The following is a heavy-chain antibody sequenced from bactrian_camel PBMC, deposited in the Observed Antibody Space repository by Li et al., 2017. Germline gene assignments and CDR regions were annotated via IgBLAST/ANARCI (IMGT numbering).Heavy chain of an antibody. CDR2: INSGGSGT. D-gene: IGHD6*01. CDR1: GFTFSSYA. CDR3: ANGGLYGGSWPLIDYGY. V-gene: IGHV3S31*01. Sequence: DVQLVESGGGLVQPGRSLRLSCAASGFTFSSYAMSWVRQAPGKGLEWVSVINSGGSGTYYADSVKGRFTISRDNAKNTLYLQLNSLKTEDTAMYYCANGGLYGGSWPLIDYGYWCQGTQVTVS. J-gene: IGHJ6*01.